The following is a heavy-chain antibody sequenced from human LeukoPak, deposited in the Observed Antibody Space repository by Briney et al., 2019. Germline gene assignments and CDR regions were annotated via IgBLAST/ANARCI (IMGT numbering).Heavy chain of an antibody. J-gene: IGHJ4*02. Sequence: GGSLRLSCAASGLTFSGSAMHWVRQASGKGLEWVGRIRSKANSYATESAASVKGRFTISRDDSKNTAYLQMNNLKTEDTAVYYYISDPSNYYDPKFDYWGQGTLVTVSS. CDR3: ISDPSNYYDPKFDY. CDR2: IRSKANSYAT. CDR1: GLTFSGSA. D-gene: IGHD3-22*01. V-gene: IGHV3-73*01.